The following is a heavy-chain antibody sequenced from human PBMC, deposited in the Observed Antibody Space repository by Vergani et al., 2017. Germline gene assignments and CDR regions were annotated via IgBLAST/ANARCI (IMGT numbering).Heavy chain of an antibody. CDR3: ARGHYYGSGSYYPFDY. J-gene: IGHJ4*02. V-gene: IGHV3-74*02. Sequence: EVQLLESGGGLVQPGGSLRLSCAASGFTFSSYWMHWVRQAPGKGLVWVSRINSDGSFTSYADSVKGRFTISRDNAKNTLYLQMNSLRAEDTAVYYCARGHYYGSGSYYPFDYWGQGTLVTVSS. CDR1: GFTFSSYW. CDR2: INSDGSFT. D-gene: IGHD3-10*01.